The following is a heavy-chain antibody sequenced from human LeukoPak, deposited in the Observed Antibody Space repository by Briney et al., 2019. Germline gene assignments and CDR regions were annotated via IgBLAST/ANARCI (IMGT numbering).Heavy chain of an antibody. D-gene: IGHD2-8*02. V-gene: IGHV1-46*01. Sequence: ASVKVSCKASGYTFSTYYLNWVRQAPGQGLEWMGKIDPTSGSAYYAQKFQGRVTMTRDTSTSTVYMEMSSLRSEDTAVYYCARALGYCTVSSCPGMDVWGQGTTVTVSS. J-gene: IGHJ6*02. CDR2: IDPTSGSA. CDR1: GYTFSTYY. CDR3: ARALGYCTVSSCPGMDV.